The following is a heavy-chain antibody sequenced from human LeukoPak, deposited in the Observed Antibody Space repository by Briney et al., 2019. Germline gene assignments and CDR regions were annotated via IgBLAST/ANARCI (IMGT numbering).Heavy chain of an antibody. V-gene: IGHV3-33*01. CDR2: IWYDGSNR. D-gene: IGHD3-22*01. CDR3: ARASDHYDTYPDS. J-gene: IGHJ4*02. CDR1: GFTFSSYG. Sequence: PGRSLRLSCAASGFTFSSYGMHWVRQAPGKGLEWVALIWYDGSNRYYADSVKGRFTISRDTSKNTLYLQMNSPRAEDTAVYYCARASDHYDTYPDSWGQGTLVTVSS.